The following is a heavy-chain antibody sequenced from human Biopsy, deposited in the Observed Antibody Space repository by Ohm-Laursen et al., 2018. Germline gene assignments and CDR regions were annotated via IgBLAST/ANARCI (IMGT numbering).Heavy chain of an antibody. CDR1: GASVKPSGYF. CDR2: ISYNERT. J-gene: IGHJ2*01. Sequence: TLSLTCSVSGASVKPSGYFWAWIRQRPGKGLEWIGNISYNERTHYNPSLTSRLAISFDTSNNRISLQLRSVSVADTAVYYCVREPKTGTAEAWYFDLWGRGSPVTVPS. D-gene: IGHD3-9*01. CDR3: VREPKTGTAEAWYFDL. V-gene: IGHV4-31*03.